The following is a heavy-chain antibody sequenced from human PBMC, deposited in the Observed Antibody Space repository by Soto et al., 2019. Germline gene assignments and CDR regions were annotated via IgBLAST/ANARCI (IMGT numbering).Heavy chain of an antibody. CDR2: IYSGGST. D-gene: IGHD2-2*01. CDR3: ASVSCSSTSRYGTWAARPLDY. J-gene: IGHJ4*02. CDR1: GFTVSSNY. V-gene: IGHV3-66*01. Sequence: EVQLVESGGGLVQTGGSLRLSCAASGFTVSSNYMSWVRQAPGKGLEWVSVIYSGGSTYYADSVKGRFTISRDNSKNTLYLQMNSLRAEDTAVYYCASVSCSSTSRYGTWAARPLDYWGQGTLVTVSS.